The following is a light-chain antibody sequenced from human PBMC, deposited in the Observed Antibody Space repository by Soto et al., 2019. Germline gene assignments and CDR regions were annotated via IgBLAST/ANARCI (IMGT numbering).Light chain of an antibody. J-gene: IGLJ3*02. V-gene: IGLV2-23*01. CDR2: EDN. Sequence: QSVLTQPASVSGSPGQSITISCTGTSSDVGSYNLVSWFQQHPGKAPQLMIYEDNKWPSGVSNRFSGSKSGNTASLTISGLQAEDEADYYCCSYAGGSTWVFGGGTKLTVL. CDR1: SSDVGSYNL. CDR3: CSYAGGSTWV.